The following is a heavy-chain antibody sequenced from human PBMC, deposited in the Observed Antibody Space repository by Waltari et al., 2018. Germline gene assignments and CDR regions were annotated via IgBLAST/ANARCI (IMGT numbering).Heavy chain of an antibody. CDR1: GGSFSGYY. CDR2: INHSGST. J-gene: IGHJ4*02. Sequence: AGLLKPSETLSLTCAVYGGSFSGYYWSWIRQPPGKGLEWIGEINHSGSTNYNPSLKSRVTISVDTSKNQFSLKLSSVTAADTAVYYCARGLLAPFDYWGQGTLVTVSS. CDR3: ARGLLAPFDY. V-gene: IGHV4-34*01. D-gene: IGHD3-3*01.